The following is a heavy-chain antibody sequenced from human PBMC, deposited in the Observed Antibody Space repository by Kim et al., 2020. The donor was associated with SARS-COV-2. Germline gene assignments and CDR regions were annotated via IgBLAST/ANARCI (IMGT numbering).Heavy chain of an antibody. Sequence: DSVKGRFTISRDNAKNSLYLQMNSLRAEDTAVYYCARRPIAAAGIFYFDYWGQGTLVTVSS. J-gene: IGHJ4*02. D-gene: IGHD6-13*01. CDR3: ARRPIAAAGIFYFDY. V-gene: IGHV3-21*01.